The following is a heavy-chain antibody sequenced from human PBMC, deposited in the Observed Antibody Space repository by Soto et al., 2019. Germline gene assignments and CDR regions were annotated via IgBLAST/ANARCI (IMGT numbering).Heavy chain of an antibody. CDR1: GFIFSDYY. CDR3: ARENYYKMDV. V-gene: IGHV3-11*05. J-gene: IGHJ6*02. CDR2: ISNSGIT. Sequence: QVQLVESGGGLVNPGGSLRLSCAASGFIFSDYYMTWIRQSPGKGLEWISYISNSGITNYADSVKVRFTISRDNAKNSLYLQMDSLRAEDTAVYYCARENYYKMDVWGQGTTVTVSS.